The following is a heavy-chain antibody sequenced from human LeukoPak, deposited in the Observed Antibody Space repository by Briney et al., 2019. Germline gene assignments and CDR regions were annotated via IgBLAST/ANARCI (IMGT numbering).Heavy chain of an antibody. CDR2: IYNSGRT. J-gene: IGHJ4*02. CDR1: GGSVSSGSYY. CDR3: ATRPPGDFHLPYFDY. D-gene: IGHD3-3*01. V-gene: IGHV4-61*01. Sequence: SETLSLTCTVSGGSVSSGSYYWSWIRQPPGKGLEWIGYIYNSGRTNCNPSLKSRVTISADTSKNQFSLKLTSVTSADTAVYYCATRPPGDFHLPYFDYWGQGTLVTVSS.